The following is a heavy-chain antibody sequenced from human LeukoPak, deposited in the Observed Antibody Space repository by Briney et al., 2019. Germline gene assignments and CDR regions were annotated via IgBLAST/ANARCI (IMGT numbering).Heavy chain of an antibody. CDR1: GGSISSTNYY. V-gene: IGHV4-39*07. Sequence: KPSETLSLTCTVSGGSISSTNYYWGWIRQPPGKGLEWIGSIYYSGSTYYNPSLKSRLTISLDTSKNQFSLRLSSVTAADTAFYYCARRYNWNDRWDWGQGNLVTVSP. CDR3: ARRYNWNDRWD. CDR2: IYYSGST. D-gene: IGHD1-1*01. J-gene: IGHJ4*02.